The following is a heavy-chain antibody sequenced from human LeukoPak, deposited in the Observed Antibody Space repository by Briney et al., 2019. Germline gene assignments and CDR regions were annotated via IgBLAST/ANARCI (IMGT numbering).Heavy chain of an antibody. CDR1: GFTFSRFG. D-gene: IGHD3-22*01. CDR2: IWSDGSNK. Sequence: PGRSLRLSCAASGFTFSRFGMHWVRQAPGKGLEWVAVIWSDGSNKYYADSVKGRFTISRDNSKNTLYLEMNSLRAEDTAVYYCARDYYYDSSGYWDYYFDYWGQGTLVSVSS. J-gene: IGHJ4*02. CDR3: ARDYYYDSSGYWDYYFDY. V-gene: IGHV3-33*01.